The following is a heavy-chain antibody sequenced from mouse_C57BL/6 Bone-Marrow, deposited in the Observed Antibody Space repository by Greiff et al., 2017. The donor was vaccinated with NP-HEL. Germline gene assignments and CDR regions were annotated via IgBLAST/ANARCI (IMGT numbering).Heavy chain of an antibody. V-gene: IGHV1-69*01. CDR2: IDPSDSYT. J-gene: IGHJ2*01. Sequence: QVQLQQPGAELVMPGASVKLSCKASGYTFTSYWMHWVKQRPGQGLEWIGEIDPSDSYTNYNQKFKGKSTLPVDKSSSTAYMQLSSLTAEDSAVYYCARRYSDYGLDYWCQGTTLTVSS. D-gene: IGHD2-4*01. CDR1: GYTFTSYW. CDR3: ARRYSDYGLDY.